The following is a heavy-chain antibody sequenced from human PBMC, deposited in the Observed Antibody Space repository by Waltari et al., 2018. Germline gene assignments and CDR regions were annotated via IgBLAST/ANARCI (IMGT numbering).Heavy chain of an antibody. V-gene: IGHV3-15*05. CDR1: GLTFRNVR. CDR3: TSDIGRFLSVAVDY. D-gene: IGHD2-15*01. CDR2: IKPQADHYAT. Sequence: EVQLMESGGGTANPGGSLRLYCAASGLTFRNVRMSGVRQAPGCRPELVCRIKPQADHYATDFAAPVKGRFSISNDDSKRTVYLPLITLKTEDTAMSYCTSDIGRFLSVAVDYWGQGTLVTVSS. J-gene: IGHJ4*02.